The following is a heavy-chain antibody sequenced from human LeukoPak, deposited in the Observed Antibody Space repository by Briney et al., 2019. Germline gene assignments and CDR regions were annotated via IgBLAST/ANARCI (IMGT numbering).Heavy chain of an antibody. J-gene: IGHJ4*02. CDR2: ISYDGSNK. CDR3: AKELLRHVRLTAGGH. CDR1: GFTFSSYG. D-gene: IGHD2-21*02. Sequence: GGSLRLSCAASGFTFSSYGMHWVRQAPGKGLERVAVISYDGSNKYYADSVKGRFTISRDNSKNTLYLQMNSLRAEDTAVYYCAKELLRHVRLTAGGHWGQGTLVTVSS. V-gene: IGHV3-30*18.